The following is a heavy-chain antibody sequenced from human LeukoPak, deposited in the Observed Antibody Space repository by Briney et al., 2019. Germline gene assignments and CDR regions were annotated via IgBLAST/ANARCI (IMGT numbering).Heavy chain of an antibody. CDR1: GGTFSSYT. D-gene: IGHD4-17*01. J-gene: IGHJ4*02. CDR3: ARDGADYGDIYFDY. CDR2: INPNSGGT. V-gene: IGHV1-2*02. Sequence: ASVKVSCKASGGTFSSYTINWVRQAPGQGLEWMGWINPNSGGTNYAQKFQGRVTMTRDTSISTAYMELSRLRSDDTAVYYCARDGADYGDIYFDYWGQGTLVTVSS.